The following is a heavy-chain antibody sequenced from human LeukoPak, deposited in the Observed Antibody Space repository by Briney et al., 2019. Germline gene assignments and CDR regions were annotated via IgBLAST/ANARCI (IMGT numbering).Heavy chain of an antibody. CDR2: ISASGGGT. J-gene: IGHJ4*02. V-gene: IGHV3-23*01. CDR3: AKDTETTWQSAMVTDFDY. Sequence: PGGSLRLSCAASGFTFSSYDMSWVRQAPGKGLEWVSAISASGGGTYYADSVKGRSTISRDNSKNTLFLQMNSLRAEDTAVYFCAKDTETTWQSAMVTDFDYWGQGTLVTVSS. CDR1: GFTFSSYD. D-gene: IGHD5-18*01.